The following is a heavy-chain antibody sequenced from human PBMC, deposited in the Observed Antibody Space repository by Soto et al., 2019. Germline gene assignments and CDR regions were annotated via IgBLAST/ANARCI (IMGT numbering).Heavy chain of an antibody. J-gene: IGHJ4*02. Sequence: SETLSLTCTVSGGSISSGGYYWSWIRQHPGKGLEWIGYIYYSGSTYYNPSLKSRVTISVDTSKNQFSLKLSSVTAADTAVYYCATARYYGSGSYVFDYWGQGTLVTVSS. D-gene: IGHD3-10*01. CDR2: IYYSGST. V-gene: IGHV4-31*03. CDR1: GGSISSGGYY. CDR3: ATARYYGSGSYVFDY.